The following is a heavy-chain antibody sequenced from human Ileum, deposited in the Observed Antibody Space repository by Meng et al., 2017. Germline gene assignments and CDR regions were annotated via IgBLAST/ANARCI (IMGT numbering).Heavy chain of an antibody. CDR2: IDAGCRS. V-gene: IGHV3-53*01. Sequence: VQQAGSGGGVFRHGCCLSLSYSAMDFAGSDHDINWVGQGPGKGLKWVSVIDAGCRSKYADSVKARFTISRDNSKNTLYLQMDSLRAEDTGVYYCVGGFYFQYWGQGTLVTVSS. CDR1: DFAGSDHD. CDR3: VGGFYFQY. J-gene: IGHJ1*01. D-gene: IGHD3-3*01.